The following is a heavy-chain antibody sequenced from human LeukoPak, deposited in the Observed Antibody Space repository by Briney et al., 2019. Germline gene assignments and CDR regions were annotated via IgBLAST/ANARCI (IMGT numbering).Heavy chain of an antibody. CDR2: IYYSGST. J-gene: IGHJ3*02. D-gene: IGHD3-22*01. CDR1: GGSISSSSYY. CDR3: ARHESFPYYYDSSGYYSAFDI. V-gene: IGHV4-39*01. Sequence: PSETLSLTCTVSGGSISSSSYYWGWIRQPPGKGLEWIGSIYYSGSTYYNPSLKSRVTISVDTSKNQFSLKLSSVTAADTVVYYCARHESFPYYYDSSGYYSAFDIWGQGTMVTVSS.